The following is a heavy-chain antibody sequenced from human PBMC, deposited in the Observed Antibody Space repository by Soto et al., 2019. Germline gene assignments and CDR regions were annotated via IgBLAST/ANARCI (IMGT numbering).Heavy chain of an antibody. V-gene: IGHV1-18*04. CDR2: ISAYNGNT. CDR1: GYTFTSYG. D-gene: IGHD1-26*01. Sequence: QVQLVQSGAEVKKPGASVKVSCNAAGYTFTSYGISWVRQPPGQGRDWMGWISAYNGNTNYAQKLQGRVTMTTDTSTSTAYMELRGLRSDDTAVYYCARVVGSYRPSWFDPWGQGTLVTVSS. CDR3: ARVVGSYRPSWFDP. J-gene: IGHJ5*02.